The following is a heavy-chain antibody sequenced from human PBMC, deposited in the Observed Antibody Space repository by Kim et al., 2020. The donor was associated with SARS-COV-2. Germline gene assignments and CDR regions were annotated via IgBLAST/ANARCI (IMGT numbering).Heavy chain of an antibody. CDR2: ISWNSGSI. Sequence: GGSLRLSCAASGFTFGDYAMHWVRQAPGKGLEWVSGISWNSGSIGYADSVKGRFTISRDNAKNSLYLQMNSLRAEDTALYYCAKDIGIAARPEGLVDVWGQGTTVTVSS. D-gene: IGHD6-6*01. J-gene: IGHJ6*02. CDR3: AKDIGIAARPEGLVDV. CDR1: GFTFGDYA. V-gene: IGHV3-9*01.